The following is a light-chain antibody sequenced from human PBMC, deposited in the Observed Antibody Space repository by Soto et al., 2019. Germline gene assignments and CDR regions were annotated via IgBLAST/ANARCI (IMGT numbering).Light chain of an antibody. CDR1: QSINSRY. J-gene: IGKJ3*01. CDR2: GAS. V-gene: IGKV3-20*01. CDR3: QQFGSSPGFT. Sequence: EIVLTQSPGTLSLSPGERATLSCRASQSINSRYLAWYQQKPGQAPRLLIYGASSMATGIPDRFSGSGSGTDFTLTICRLEPEDFAVQYGQQFGSSPGFTFGPGTIVDIK.